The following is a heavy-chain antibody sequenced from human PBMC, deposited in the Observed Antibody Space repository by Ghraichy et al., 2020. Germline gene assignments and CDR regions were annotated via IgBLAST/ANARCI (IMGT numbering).Heavy chain of an antibody. V-gene: IGHV4-30-2*01. CDR3: ARTGFVPPFNFDF. CDR1: GVSIRTVGYS. Sequence: SETLSLTCVVSGVSIRTVGYSWHWIRQPPGKDLEWIGFISHAGTTKYNPSLNRRVTLSLDRSKNLVSLRLTSVTAADTARYLCARTGFVPPFNFDFWGPGTLVTVSS. CDR2: ISHAGTT. D-gene: IGHD6-6*01. J-gene: IGHJ4*02.